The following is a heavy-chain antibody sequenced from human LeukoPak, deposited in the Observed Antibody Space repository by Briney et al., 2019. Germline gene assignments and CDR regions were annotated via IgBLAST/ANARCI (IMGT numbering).Heavy chain of an antibody. CDR3: ARGPLYRPVTGWFDP. V-gene: IGHV4-34*01. D-gene: IGHD4-17*01. CDR1: GGSFSGYY. J-gene: IGHJ5*02. Sequence: SETLSLTCAVYGGSFSGYYWSWIRQPPGKGLEWTGEINHSGSTNYNPSLKSRVTISVDTFKDQFSLKLSSVTAADTAVYYCARGPLYRPVTGWFDPWGQGTLVTVSS. CDR2: INHSGST.